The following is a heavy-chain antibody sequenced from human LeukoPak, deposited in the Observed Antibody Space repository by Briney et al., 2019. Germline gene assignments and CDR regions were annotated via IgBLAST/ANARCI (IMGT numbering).Heavy chain of an antibody. CDR3: ARDLPQLIDTVTMVRGVDY. CDR2: ISAYNGNT. CDR1: GGTFSSYA. Sequence: ASVKVSCKASGGTFSSYAISWVRQAPGQGLEWMGWISAYNGNTNYVQKLQGRVTMTTDTSTSTAYMELRSLRSDDTAVYYCARDLPQLIDTVTMVRGVDYWGQGTLVTVSS. D-gene: IGHD3-10*01. J-gene: IGHJ4*02. V-gene: IGHV1-18*01.